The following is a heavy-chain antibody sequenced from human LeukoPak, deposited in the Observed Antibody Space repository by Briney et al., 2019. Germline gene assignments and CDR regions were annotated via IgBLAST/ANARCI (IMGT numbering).Heavy chain of an antibody. CDR2: IKEDGSYT. D-gene: IGHD1-26*01. CDR3: ARDTTWKLDY. Sequence: GGSLTLSCVASGFNFNNYDLHWVRQAPGKGLEWVAHIKEDGSYTEYVDSVKGRVTISRDNAKNSLYLQMNSLRAEDTAVYYCARDTTWKLDYWGQGALVTVSS. J-gene: IGHJ4*02. V-gene: IGHV3-7*01. CDR1: GFNFNNYD.